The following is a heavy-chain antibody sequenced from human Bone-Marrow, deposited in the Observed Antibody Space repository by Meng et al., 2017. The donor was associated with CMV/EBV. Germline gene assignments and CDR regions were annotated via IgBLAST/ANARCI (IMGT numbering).Heavy chain of an antibody. Sequence: GGSLRLSCAASGFTFSSHGMHWVRQAAGKGLEWVAFIRYDGSNKYYADSVKGRFTISRDNAKNSLYLQMNSLRAEDTAVYYCARDQNIANDYWGQGTLVTVSS. CDR2: IRYDGSNK. J-gene: IGHJ4*02. D-gene: IGHD2-21*01. CDR3: ARDQNIANDY. V-gene: IGHV3-30*02. CDR1: GFTFSSHG.